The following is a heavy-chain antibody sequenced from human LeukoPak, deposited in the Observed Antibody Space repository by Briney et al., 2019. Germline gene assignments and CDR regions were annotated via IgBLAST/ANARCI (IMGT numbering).Heavy chain of an antibody. CDR1: GYTFTAYY. Sequence: ASVKVSCKASGYTFTAYYMHWVRQAPGQGLEWMGWINPSTGGINYAQKFQGRVTMTRDTSISTAYMELSRLKSDDTAVYYCARGDSDYDRPGYWGQGTLVTVSS. CDR3: ARGDSDYDRPGY. D-gene: IGHD5-12*01. V-gene: IGHV1-2*02. J-gene: IGHJ4*02. CDR2: INPSTGGI.